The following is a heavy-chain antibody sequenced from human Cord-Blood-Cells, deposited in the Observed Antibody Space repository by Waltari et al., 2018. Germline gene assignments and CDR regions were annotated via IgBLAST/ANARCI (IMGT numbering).Heavy chain of an antibody. Sequence: QVQLVVSGGGVVQHRRSLRLAHAACGFAYSTNGMHRVRQAPGKGREWVAVIWYDGSNKYYADSVKGRFTISRDNSKNTLYLQMNSLRAEDTAVYYCARGSSWYFDLWGRGTLVTVSS. D-gene: IGHD1-26*01. CDR1: GFAYSTNG. CDR2: IWYDGSNK. V-gene: IGHV3-33*01. J-gene: IGHJ2*01. CDR3: ARGSSWYFDL.